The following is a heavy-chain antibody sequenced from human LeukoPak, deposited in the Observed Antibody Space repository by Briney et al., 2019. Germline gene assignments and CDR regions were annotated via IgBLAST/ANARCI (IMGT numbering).Heavy chain of an antibody. CDR2: IIPIFGTA. J-gene: IGHJ5*02. D-gene: IGHD6-19*01. V-gene: IGHV1-69*05. CDR1: GGTFSSYA. CDR3: ARLYSSGWYGTNWFDP. Sequence: SVKVSCKASGGTFSSYAISWVRQAPGQGLEWMGGIIPIFGTANYAQKFQGRVTINTDESTSTAYMELSSLRSEDTAVYYCARLYSSGWYGTNWFDPWGQGTLVTVSS.